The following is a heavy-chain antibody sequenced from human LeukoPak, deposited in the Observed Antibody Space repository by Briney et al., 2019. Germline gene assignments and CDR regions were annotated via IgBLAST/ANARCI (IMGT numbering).Heavy chain of an antibody. CDR2: ISGNGYST. Sequence: GGSLRLSCAASGFTFDRYSMNWVRQAPGRGLEWVSTISGNGYSTFYADSVKGRFTISRDNSNNTLYLQMNALRADDAALYYCARDFLWFGESSVGWGQGSLVTVSS. V-gene: IGHV3-23*01. CDR1: GFTFDRYS. J-gene: IGHJ4*02. D-gene: IGHD3-10*01. CDR3: ARDFLWFGESSVG.